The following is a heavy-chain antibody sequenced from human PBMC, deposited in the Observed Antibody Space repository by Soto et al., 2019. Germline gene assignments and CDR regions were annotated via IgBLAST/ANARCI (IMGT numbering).Heavy chain of an antibody. D-gene: IGHD3-10*01. CDR3: ARVRDGSGRYSVDY. J-gene: IGHJ4*02. Sequence: QVQLVQSGAEVKKPGSSVKVSCKASGGTFSSYTISWVRQAPGQGLEWMGRIIPILGIANYAQKFKGRVTITADKSTSTAYMELSSLRSEDTAVYYCARVRDGSGRYSVDYWGQGTLVTVSS. V-gene: IGHV1-69*02. CDR2: IIPILGIA. CDR1: GGTFSSYT.